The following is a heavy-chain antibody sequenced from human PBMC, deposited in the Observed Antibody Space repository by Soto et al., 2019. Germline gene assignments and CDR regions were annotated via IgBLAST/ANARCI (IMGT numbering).Heavy chain of an antibody. CDR1: GGTFSSYA. J-gene: IGHJ4*02. Sequence: QVQLVQSGAEVKKPGASVKVSCKASGGTFSSYAISWVRQAPGQGLEWMGGIIPIFGTANYAQKFQGRVTITADESTSTAYMELSSLRAEDTAVYYCAREKTGELPGEHFDYWGQGTLVTVSS. CDR3: AREKTGELPGEHFDY. CDR2: IIPIFGTA. D-gene: IGHD1-26*01. V-gene: IGHV1-69*01.